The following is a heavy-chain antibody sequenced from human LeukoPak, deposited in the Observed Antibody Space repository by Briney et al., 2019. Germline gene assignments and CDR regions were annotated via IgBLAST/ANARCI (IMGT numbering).Heavy chain of an antibody. D-gene: IGHD6-13*01. J-gene: IGHJ4*02. CDR1: GYTFTSYY. V-gene: IGHV1-46*01. CDR3: ARDGGISSSWYGWHY. Sequence: ASVKVSCKASGYTFTSYYMHWVRQAPGQGLEWMGIINPSVGSTSYAQKFQGRVTMTRDTSTSTVYMELSSLRSEDTAVYYCARDGGISSSWYGWHYWGQGTLVTVSS. CDR2: INPSVGST.